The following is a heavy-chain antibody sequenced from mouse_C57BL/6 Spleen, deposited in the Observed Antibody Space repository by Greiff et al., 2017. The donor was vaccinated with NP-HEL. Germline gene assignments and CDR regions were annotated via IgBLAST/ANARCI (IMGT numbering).Heavy chain of an antibody. D-gene: IGHD2-4*01. CDR3: ARRVDYDGGPWFAY. CDR1: GYTFTSYW. V-gene: IGHV1-50*01. J-gene: IGHJ3*01. CDR2: IDPSDSYT. Sequence: VKQSCKASGYTFTSYWMQWVKQRPGQGLEWIGEIDPSDSYTNYNQKFKGKATLTVDTSSSTAYMQLSSLTSEDSAVYYCARRVDYDGGPWFAYWGQGTLVTVSA.